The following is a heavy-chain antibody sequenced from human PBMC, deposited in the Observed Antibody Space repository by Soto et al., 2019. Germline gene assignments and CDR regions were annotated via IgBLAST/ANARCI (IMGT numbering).Heavy chain of an antibody. D-gene: IGHD3-22*01. CDR2: IYYSGST. Sequence: SETLSLTCTVCGGCVSSGNYYWSCIRQPPWKGLEWIGYIYYSGSTNYNPSLKSRFTILVDTSKNQFSLKLISVTDADTAVYYCARGRRYYYDNTGPFYFEHWGQGTLVTVSS. CDR1: GGCVSSGNYY. CDR3: ARGRRYYYDNTGPFYFEH. V-gene: IGHV4-61*01. J-gene: IGHJ4*02.